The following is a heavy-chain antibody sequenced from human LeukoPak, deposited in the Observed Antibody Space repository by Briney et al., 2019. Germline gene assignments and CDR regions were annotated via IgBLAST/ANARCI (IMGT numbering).Heavy chain of an antibody. J-gene: IGHJ4*02. CDR2: IYHSGST. D-gene: IGHD6-19*01. CDR1: GYSISSGYY. CDR3: ARDHTTSIAVAGTSWIDY. V-gene: IGHV4-38-2*02. Sequence: SETLSLTCAVSGYSISSGYYWGWIRQPPGKGLEWIGRIYHSGSTYYNPSLKSRVTISVDTSKNQFSLKLSSVTAADTAVYYCARDHTTSIAVAGTSWIDYWGQGTLVTVSS.